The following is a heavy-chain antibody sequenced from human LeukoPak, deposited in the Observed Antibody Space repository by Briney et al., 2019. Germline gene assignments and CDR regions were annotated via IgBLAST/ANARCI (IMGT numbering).Heavy chain of an antibody. J-gene: IGHJ4*02. CDR2: FDPEDGET. Sequence: GASVKVSCKVSGYTLTELSMHWVRQAPGKGLEWMGGFDPEDGETIYAQKFQGRVTMTEDTSTDTAYMELSSLRSEDTAVYYCATVKIAAAGFFFDYWGQGTLVTVFS. V-gene: IGHV1-24*01. CDR3: ATVKIAAAGFFFDY. D-gene: IGHD6-13*01. CDR1: GYTLTELS.